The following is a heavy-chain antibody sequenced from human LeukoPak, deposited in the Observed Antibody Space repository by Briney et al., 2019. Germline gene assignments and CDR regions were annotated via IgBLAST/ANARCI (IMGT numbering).Heavy chain of an antibody. V-gene: IGHV1-18*01. D-gene: IGHD3-22*01. CDR2: ISAYNGNT. CDR1: GYTFTSYG. CDR3: AREVVVITSRIWFDP. J-gene: IGHJ5*02. Sequence: ASVKVSCKASGYTFTSYGISWVRQAPGQGLEWMGWISAYNGNTNYAQKLQGRVTMTTDTSTSTAYMELRSLRSDDTAVYYCAREVVVITSRIWFDPWGQGTLVTVSS.